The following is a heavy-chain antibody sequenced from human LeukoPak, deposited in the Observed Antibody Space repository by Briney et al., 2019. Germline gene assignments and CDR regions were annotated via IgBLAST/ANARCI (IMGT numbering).Heavy chain of an antibody. D-gene: IGHD2-15*01. CDR3: ARAGCNGGSCYNH. J-gene: IGHJ5*02. V-gene: IGHV1-2*06. CDR2: VNPNSGGT. CDR1: GYTFTGYY. Sequence: ASVKVSCKASGYTFTGYYVHWVRQAPGQGPEWMGRVNPNSGGTNYAQNFQDRVTMTRDTSISTAYMELSSLRSDDTAVYYCARAGCNGGSCYNHWGQGTLVTVSS.